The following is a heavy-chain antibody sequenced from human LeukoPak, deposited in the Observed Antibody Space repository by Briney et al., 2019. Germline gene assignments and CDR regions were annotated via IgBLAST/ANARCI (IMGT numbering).Heavy chain of an antibody. D-gene: IGHD3-16*01. CDR2: IIPIFGTA. J-gene: IGHJ4*02. Sequence: VASVKVSCKASGGTFSSYAISWVRQAPGQGLEWMGGIIPIFGTANYAQKFQGRVTITADKSTSTAYMELSSLRSDDTAVYYCAREEALGDNALYIFDYWGQGTLVTVSS. CDR3: AREEALGDNALYIFDY. CDR1: GGTFSSYA. V-gene: IGHV1-69*06.